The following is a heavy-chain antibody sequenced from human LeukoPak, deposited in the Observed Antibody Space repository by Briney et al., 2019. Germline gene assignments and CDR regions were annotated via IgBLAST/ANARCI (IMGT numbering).Heavy chain of an antibody. CDR1: GFTFSSYA. CDR3: AWSYDFWSGCIDY. J-gene: IGHJ4*02. D-gene: IGHD3-3*01. V-gene: IGHV3-30*04. CDR2: ISYDGSNK. Sequence: GGSLRLSCAASGFTFSSYAMHWVRQAPGKGLEWVAVISYDGSNKYYADSVKGRFTISRDNSKNTLYLQMNSLRAEDTAVYYCAWSYDFWSGCIDYWGQGTLVTVSS.